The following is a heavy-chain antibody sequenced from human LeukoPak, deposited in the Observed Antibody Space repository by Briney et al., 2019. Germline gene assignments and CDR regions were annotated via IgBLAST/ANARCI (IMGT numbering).Heavy chain of an antibody. D-gene: IGHD3/OR15-3a*01. CDR3: ARDPLRIGPYYFDY. J-gene: IGHJ4*02. CDR1: GYTFTSYA. CDR2: INAGNGNT. V-gene: IGHV1-3*01. Sequence: ASVKVSCKASGYTFTSYAMHWVRQAPGQRLEWMGWINAGNGNTKYSQKFQGRVTITRDTSASTACMELSSLRSEDTAVYYCARDPLRIGPYYFDYWGQGTLVTVSS.